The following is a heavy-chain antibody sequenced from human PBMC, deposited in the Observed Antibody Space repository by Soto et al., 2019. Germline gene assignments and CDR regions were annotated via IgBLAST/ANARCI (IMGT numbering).Heavy chain of an antibody. CDR2: TDYSGNT. V-gene: IGHV4-59*08. CDR3: ARAVGDPLYYLDY. D-gene: IGHD6-19*01. J-gene: IGHJ4*02. Sequence: SETLSLTCTVSSDSISSYYWIWIRQSPGKGLEWIGYTDYSGNTNYNPSLKSRVTISGDTSKNQFSLRLSPVTAADTAVYYCARAVGDPLYYLDYWGQGTLVTVSS. CDR1: SDSISSYY.